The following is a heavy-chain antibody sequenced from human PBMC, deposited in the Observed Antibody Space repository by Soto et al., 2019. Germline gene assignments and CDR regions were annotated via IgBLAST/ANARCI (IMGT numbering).Heavy chain of an antibody. CDR3: GSGQPVYSDSWYDS. CDR1: GFTFSGNW. D-gene: IGHD5-12*01. Sequence: GGSLRLSCVASGFTFSGNWMHWVRQVPGKGLVWVSRINSDGSSTYYADSVKGRFTISRDNAKNTLHLQMNSLRAEDTVVYYCGSGQPVYSDSWYDSWGQGTLVTVSS. V-gene: IGHV3-74*01. J-gene: IGHJ5*02. CDR2: INSDGSST.